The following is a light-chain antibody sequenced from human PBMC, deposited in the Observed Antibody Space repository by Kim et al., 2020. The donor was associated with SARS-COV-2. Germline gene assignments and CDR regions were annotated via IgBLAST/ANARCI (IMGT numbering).Light chain of an antibody. CDR1: NSDIGGYNY. Sequence: QSITTAWTRSNSDIGGYNYVTWYQQHPGKAPKLMIYDVSNRPSGVSNRFSGSKSGNTASLTISGIQAEDEADYYCSSYTSSSTWVFGGGTQLTVL. CDR2: DVS. CDR3: SSYTSSSTWV. J-gene: IGLJ3*02. V-gene: IGLV2-14*03.